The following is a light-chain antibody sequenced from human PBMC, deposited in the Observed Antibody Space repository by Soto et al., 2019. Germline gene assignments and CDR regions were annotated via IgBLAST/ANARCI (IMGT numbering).Light chain of an antibody. V-gene: IGKV1-39*01. Sequence: EIQMTQSPSTLSASVGDSVTITCRASQSISSYLNWYQQKPGKAPKLLIYAESSLQSGVPSRFSGSGSGTDLTLTISSLQPEDFATYYCQKSYSTPWTCGQGTKVDIK. CDR3: QKSYSTPWT. J-gene: IGKJ1*01. CDR2: AES. CDR1: QSISSY.